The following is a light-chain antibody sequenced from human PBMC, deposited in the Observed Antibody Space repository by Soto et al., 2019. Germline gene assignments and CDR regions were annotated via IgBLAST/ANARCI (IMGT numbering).Light chain of an antibody. CDR2: EVS. CDR1: SSDVGGYNY. J-gene: IGLJ1*01. CDR3: SSYTSSSIDYV. V-gene: IGLV2-14*01. Sequence: QSALTQPASVSGSPGQSITISCTGTSSDVGGYNYVSWYQQHPGKAPKLMIYEVSNRPSGVSNRFSGSKSGNTDSLTISGLQAEDQADYHCSSYTSSSIDYVFGTGTKVTVL.